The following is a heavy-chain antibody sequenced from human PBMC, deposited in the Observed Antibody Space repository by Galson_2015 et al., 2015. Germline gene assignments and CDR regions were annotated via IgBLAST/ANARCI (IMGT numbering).Heavy chain of an antibody. Sequence: SVKVSCKASGYTFTSYTMHWVRQAPGQRLEWMGWTNAGNGNTKYSQKFQGRVTITRDTSASTAYMELSSLRSEDTAVYYCARATVTHKSFYYYGMDVWGQGTTVTVSS. D-gene: IGHD4-17*01. CDR3: ARATVTHKSFYYYGMDV. CDR1: GYTFTSYT. J-gene: IGHJ6*02. V-gene: IGHV1-3*01. CDR2: TNAGNGNT.